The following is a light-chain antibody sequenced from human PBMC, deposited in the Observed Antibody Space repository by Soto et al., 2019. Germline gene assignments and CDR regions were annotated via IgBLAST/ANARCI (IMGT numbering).Light chain of an antibody. J-gene: IGKJ4*01. Sequence: EVVLTQSPATLSVSPGEGVTLSCRASQGIGDTLAWYQQTPGQAPRLLIYGASNRATGIPDRFSGSGSGTDFTLTISRLEPEDFAVYYCQQYGSSPLTFGGGTKVDIK. CDR3: QQYGSSPLT. CDR1: QGIGDT. CDR2: GAS. V-gene: IGKV3-20*01.